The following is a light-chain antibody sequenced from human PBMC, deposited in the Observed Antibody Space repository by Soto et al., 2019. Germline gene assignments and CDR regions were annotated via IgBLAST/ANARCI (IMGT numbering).Light chain of an antibody. CDR3: QQYINSPWT. CDR1: QSVNSRY. Sequence: ETVLTQSPGTLSLSPGDRATLSCRASQSVNSRYLAWYQQKPGQAPRLLVYGAVTRATGIADRFSGSGSGTDFTLTISRLEPEDFAVYFCQQYINSPWTFGQGTKVEIK. CDR2: GAV. V-gene: IGKV3-20*01. J-gene: IGKJ1*01.